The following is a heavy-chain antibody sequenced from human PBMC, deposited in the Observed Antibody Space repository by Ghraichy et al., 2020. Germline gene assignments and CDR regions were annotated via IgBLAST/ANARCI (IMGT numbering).Heavy chain of an antibody. CDR3: TRLRAMRASDYYYYYGMDV. V-gene: IGHV3-73*01. Sequence: GGSLRLSCAASGFTFSGSAMHWVRQASGKGLEWVGRIRSKANSYATAYAASVKGRFTISRDDSKNTAYLQMNSLKTEDTAVYYCTRLRAMRASDYYYYYGMDVWGQGTTVTVSS. D-gene: IGHD5-18*01. CDR1: GFTFSGSA. J-gene: IGHJ6*02. CDR2: IRSKANSYAT.